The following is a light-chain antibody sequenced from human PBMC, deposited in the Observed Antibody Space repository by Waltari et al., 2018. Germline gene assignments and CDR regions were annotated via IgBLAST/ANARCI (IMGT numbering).Light chain of an antibody. CDR3: QSYDSSLSASV. V-gene: IGLV1-40*01. Sequence: QSGLTQPPSVSGAPGQRVTISCTGSSSNIGAGSDVHWYQLLPGTAPKLLIYANHDRPSGVPDRCSGSKSGTSASLAITGLQVEDEADYYCQSYDSSLSASVFGGGTKLTVL. J-gene: IGLJ3*02. CDR2: ANH. CDR1: SSNIGAGSD.